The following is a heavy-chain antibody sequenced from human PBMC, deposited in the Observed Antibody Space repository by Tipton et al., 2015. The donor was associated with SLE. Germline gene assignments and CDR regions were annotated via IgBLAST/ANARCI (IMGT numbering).Heavy chain of an antibody. Sequence: TLSLTCTVSGGSISSGGYYWSWIRQHPGKGLEWIGYIYYSGSTYYNPSLKSRVTISVDTSKNQVSLRLTSVTAADTALYYCVRDGAGDLGAFDIWGQGTLAVVSS. CDR1: GGSISSGGYY. D-gene: IGHD2-21*02. V-gene: IGHV4-31*03. CDR3: VRDGAGDLGAFDI. J-gene: IGHJ3*02. CDR2: IYYSGST.